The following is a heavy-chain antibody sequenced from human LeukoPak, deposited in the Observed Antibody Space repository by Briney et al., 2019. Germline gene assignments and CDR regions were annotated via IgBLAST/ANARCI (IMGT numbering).Heavy chain of an antibody. D-gene: IGHD6-13*01. J-gene: IGHJ5*02. Sequence: PSETLSLTCTDSGGPISSYYWSWIRQPAGKGLEWIGYIYYSGSTNYNPSLKSRVTISVDTSKNQFSLQLSSVTAADTAVYYWARAPWKQLSTGYNWFDPWGQGTLVTVSS. V-gene: IGHV4-59*01. CDR1: GGPISSYY. CDR2: IYYSGST. CDR3: ARAPWKQLSTGYNWFDP.